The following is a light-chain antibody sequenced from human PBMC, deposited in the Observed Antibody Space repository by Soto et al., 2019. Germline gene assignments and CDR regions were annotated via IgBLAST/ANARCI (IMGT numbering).Light chain of an antibody. CDR1: QTVSTK. CDR2: HAS. V-gene: IGKV3-15*01. J-gene: IGKJ1*01. CDR3: QQYYDCPRT. Sequence: DILMTRAPATLSGSPGQRAHLSCRASQTVSTKLAWYRQRPGKAPRLLIYHASTRASGIPARFSGSGSGTEFTLTISSLQSEDFAAYYCQQYYDCPRTFGQGTKVDIK.